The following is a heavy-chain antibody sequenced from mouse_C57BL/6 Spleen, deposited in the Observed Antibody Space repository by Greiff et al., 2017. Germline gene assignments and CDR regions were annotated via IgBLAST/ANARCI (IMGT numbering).Heavy chain of an antibody. D-gene: IGHD2-5*01. CDR3: ARINSNYDFDY. V-gene: IGHV1-52*01. CDR1: GYTFTSYW. CDR2: IDPSDSET. J-gene: IGHJ2*01. Sequence: QVQLKQPGAELVRPGSSVKLSCKASGYTFTSYWMHWVKQRPIQGLEWIGNIDPSDSETHYNQKFKDKATLTVDKSSSTAYMQLSSLTSEDSAVYYCARINSNYDFDYWGQGTTLTVSS.